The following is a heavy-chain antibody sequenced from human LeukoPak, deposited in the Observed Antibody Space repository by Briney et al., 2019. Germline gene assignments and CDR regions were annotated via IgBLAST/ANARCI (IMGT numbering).Heavy chain of an antibody. Sequence: SETLSLTCTVSGGSISSYYWSWIRQPPGKGLEWIGYIYYSGSTNYNPSLKSRVTISVDTSKNQFSLKLSSVTAADTAVYFCASGGTSWFRGWFDPWGQGTLVTVSS. V-gene: IGHV4-59*08. J-gene: IGHJ5*02. CDR1: GGSISSYY. D-gene: IGHD6-13*01. CDR3: ASGGTSWFRGWFDP. CDR2: IYYSGST.